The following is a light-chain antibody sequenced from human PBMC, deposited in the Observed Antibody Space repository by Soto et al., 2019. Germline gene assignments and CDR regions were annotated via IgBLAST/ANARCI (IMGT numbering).Light chain of an antibody. CDR3: QQRSNWPPIT. CDR1: QSVRSY. J-gene: IGKJ5*01. CDR2: DTS. V-gene: IGKV3-11*01. Sequence: EIVFTQSPATLSLSPGERSTLSFRSSQSVRSYLAWYQHKPGQAPRLLIYDTSNRATGIPARFSGSGSGTDFTLTISSLEPEDFAVYYCQQRSNWPPITFGQGTRLEIK.